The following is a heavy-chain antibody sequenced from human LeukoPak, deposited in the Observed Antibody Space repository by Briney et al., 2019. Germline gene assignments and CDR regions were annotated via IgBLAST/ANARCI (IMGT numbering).Heavy chain of an antibody. CDR2: FYYTGST. D-gene: IGHD5-12*01. J-gene: IGHJ3*02. Sequence: PSETLSLTCIVSGGSISSSGYYWDWIRQPPGKGLEWIGNFYYTGSTYYNPSLKSRITISVATSKNQFSLKLRSVTAADTAVYYCARHSRSGYGDYESAFDIWGQGTMVTVSS. CDR3: ARHSRSGYGDYESAFDI. V-gene: IGHV4-39*01. CDR1: GGSISSSGYY.